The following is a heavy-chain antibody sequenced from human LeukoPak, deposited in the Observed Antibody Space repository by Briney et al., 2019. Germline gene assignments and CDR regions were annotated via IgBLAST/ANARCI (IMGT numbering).Heavy chain of an antibody. CDR3: ARDYDSSGYYSNYYNGMDV. CDR2: IIPIFGTA. D-gene: IGHD3-22*01. V-gene: IGHV1-69*13. CDR1: GGTFSSYA. Sequence: ASVKVSCKASGGTFSSYAISWVRQAPGQGLEWMGGIIPIFGTANYAQKFQGRVTITADESTSTAYMELSSLRSEDTAVYYCARDYDSSGYYSNYYNGMDVWGQGTTVTVSS. J-gene: IGHJ6*02.